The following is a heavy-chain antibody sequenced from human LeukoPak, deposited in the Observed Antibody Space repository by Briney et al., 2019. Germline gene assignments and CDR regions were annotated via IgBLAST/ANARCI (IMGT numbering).Heavy chain of an antibody. J-gene: IGHJ4*02. D-gene: IGHD2-21*01. V-gene: IGHV3-33*01. Sequence: GGSLRLSCVASGFSFSTHGMHWVRQAPGKGLEWVAVIWHDGRSIYNEDSVKGRFTISRDTSENTVYLQMNSLRAEDTAVYYCARGFSTLWVNYFDDWGQGTPVTVSS. CDR2: IWHDGRSI. CDR1: GFSFSTHG. CDR3: ARGFSTLWVNYFDD.